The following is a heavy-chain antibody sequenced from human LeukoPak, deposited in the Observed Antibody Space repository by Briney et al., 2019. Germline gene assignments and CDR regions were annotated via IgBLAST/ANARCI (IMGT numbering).Heavy chain of an antibody. CDR1: GFTFTNYA. J-gene: IGHJ3*02. CDR3: ARRGGSRGWGAFDI. V-gene: IGHV3-23*01. Sequence: GGSLRLSCAASGFTFTNYAMCWVRQAPGKRLEWVSCISGTADKTYDSDSMKGRFTISRDNSKTTLSLQMNSLRVEDTAIYYCARRGGSRGWGAFDIWGQGTIVTVSS. D-gene: IGHD6-19*01. CDR2: ISGTADKT.